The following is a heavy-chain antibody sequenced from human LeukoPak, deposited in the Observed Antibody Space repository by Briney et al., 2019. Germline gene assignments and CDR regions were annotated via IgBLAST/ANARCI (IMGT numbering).Heavy chain of an antibody. CDR2: IKSDGSST. CDR3: VRDNRSYNFDY. Sequence: GGSLRLSCAASGFTFSRYWMHWVRQAPGKGLVWVSCIKSDGSSTSIADSAKGRFTISRDNAKNTVYLQMNSLRAEDTAVYYCVRDNRSYNFDYWGQGSLVTVSS. V-gene: IGHV3-74*01. CDR1: GFTFSRYW. J-gene: IGHJ4*02. D-gene: IGHD1-26*01.